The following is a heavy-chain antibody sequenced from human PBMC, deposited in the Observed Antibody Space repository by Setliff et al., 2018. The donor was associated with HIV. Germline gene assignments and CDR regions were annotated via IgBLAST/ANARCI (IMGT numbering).Heavy chain of an antibody. J-gene: IGHJ6*03. Sequence: GESLRLSCAASGFSFSTYGMHWVRQAPGKGLEWVAVIWHDESNENYADSVKGRFTISRDNSKNTLYLQMSSLRVDDTAVYYCVKEAYSNTWNYYYYYIDVWGKGTTVTVSS. CDR2: IWHDESNE. V-gene: IGHV3-30*02. CDR1: GFSFSTYG. CDR3: VKEAYSNTWNYYYYYIDV. D-gene: IGHD6-13*01.